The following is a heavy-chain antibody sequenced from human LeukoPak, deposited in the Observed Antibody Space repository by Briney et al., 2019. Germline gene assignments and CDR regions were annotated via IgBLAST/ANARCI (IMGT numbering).Heavy chain of an antibody. CDR1: GYSFSDYY. J-gene: IGHJ5*02. CDR3: TREARAGNCFDP. D-gene: IGHD5-12*01. Sequence: ASVKVSCKASGYSFSDYYINWVRQAPGQGPEWMGWINPDSGGTNYAQKFQGRVTMTRDTSITTVYMELSRLRFDDTAVFYCTREARAGNCFDPWGQGTLVTVS. CDR2: INPDSGGT. V-gene: IGHV1-2*02.